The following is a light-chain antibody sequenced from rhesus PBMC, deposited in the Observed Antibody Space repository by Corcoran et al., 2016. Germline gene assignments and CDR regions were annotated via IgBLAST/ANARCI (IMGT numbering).Light chain of an antibody. J-gene: IGKJ1*01. CDR2: AAS. V-gene: IGKV1-36*01. CDR1: QGISNY. Sequence: DIQMTQSPSSLSASIGDRVTITCRASQGISNYLSWYQQKPGKAPKRLIYAASSLESGVPSRFSGSGSVTEFTLPISSLQPENFASYYCLQYNSKPWTFGQGTKVEIK. CDR3: LQYNSKPWT.